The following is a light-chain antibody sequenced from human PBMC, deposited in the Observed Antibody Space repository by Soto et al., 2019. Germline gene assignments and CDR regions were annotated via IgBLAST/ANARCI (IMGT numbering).Light chain of an antibody. CDR1: QSVRNY. J-gene: IGKJ5*01. Sequence: EIVLTQSPATLSLSPGERATLSCRASQSVRNYLAWYQQKPGQAPRLLMYDTSNRATGIPARFSGSGSETDFTLTISSLEPEDFAVYYCQQRVNWPPITFGQGTRLEIK. CDR2: DTS. CDR3: QQRVNWPPIT. V-gene: IGKV3-11*01.